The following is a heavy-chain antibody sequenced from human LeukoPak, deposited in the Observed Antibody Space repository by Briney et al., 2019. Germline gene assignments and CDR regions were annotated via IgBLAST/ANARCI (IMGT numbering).Heavy chain of an antibody. V-gene: IGHV3-7*01. D-gene: IGHD7-27*01. CDR2: IKQDGSEK. CDR3: ATHLNWAWDN. CDR1: GFSLSSYW. Sequence: GGSLRLSCAASGFSLSSYWMSWLRRAPGKGLEWVANIKQDGSEKDYVDSVKGRFTISRDNAKKSVYLQMNSLRAEDTAVYYCATHLNWAWDNWGQGTLVTVAS. J-gene: IGHJ4*02.